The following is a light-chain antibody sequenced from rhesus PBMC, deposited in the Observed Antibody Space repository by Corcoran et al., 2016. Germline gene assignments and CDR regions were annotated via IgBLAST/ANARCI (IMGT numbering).Light chain of an antibody. CDR2: YAS. CDR3: QQHNSYPPT. Sequence: DIQMTQSPSSLSASVGDTVTITCRASQDISSYLAWYQQKPGKAPKPLIYYASNLESGVPSRFSVSGSGKDFTLTISSLQPEDFATYYCQQHNSYPPTFGQGTKVEIK. V-gene: IGKV1S14*01. J-gene: IGKJ1*01. CDR1: QDISSY.